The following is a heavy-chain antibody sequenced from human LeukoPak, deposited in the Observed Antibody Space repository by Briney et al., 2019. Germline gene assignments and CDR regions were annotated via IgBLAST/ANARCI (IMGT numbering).Heavy chain of an antibody. CDR1: GFTFSSYS. V-gene: IGHV3-21*01. CDR2: ISSSSNNI. J-gene: IGHJ1*01. D-gene: IGHD4-23*01. CDR3: VYGGGYFQH. Sequence: PGGSLRLSCAASGFTFSSYSMDWVRQAPGKWLEWVSSISSSSNNIYYADSVKGRFTISRDNGKNSLYLLMNSLRAEDTAVYYCVYGGGYFQHWGQGTLVTVSS.